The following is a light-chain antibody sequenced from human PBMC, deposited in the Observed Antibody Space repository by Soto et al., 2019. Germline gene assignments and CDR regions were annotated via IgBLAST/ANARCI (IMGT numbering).Light chain of an antibody. Sequence: QSVLTQPASVSGSPGQSITISCTGTSSDVGDYNYVSWYQQHPGRAPKLMIYEVSNRPSGVSTRFSGSKSANTASLTISGLQAEDEADYYCSSYTSGSTPVVFGGGTTLTVL. J-gene: IGLJ2*01. CDR1: SSDVGDYNY. V-gene: IGLV2-14*01. CDR2: EVS. CDR3: SSYTSGSTPVV.